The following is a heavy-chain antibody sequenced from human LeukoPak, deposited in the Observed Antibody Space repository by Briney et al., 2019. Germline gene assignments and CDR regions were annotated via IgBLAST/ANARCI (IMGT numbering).Heavy chain of an antibody. CDR3: ASYGDRCFDY. CDR1: GGSFSGYY. Sequence: SETLSLTCAVYGGSFSGYYWSWIRQPPGKGLEWIGYIYYSGSTYYNPSLRSRVSISVDTSKNQFSLKLSSVTAADTAVYYCASYGDRCFDYWGQGTLVTVSS. V-gene: IGHV4-34*09. D-gene: IGHD4-17*01. CDR2: IYYSGST. J-gene: IGHJ4*02.